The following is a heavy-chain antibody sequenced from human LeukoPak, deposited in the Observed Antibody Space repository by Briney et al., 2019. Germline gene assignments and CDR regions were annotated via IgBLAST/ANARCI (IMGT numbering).Heavy chain of an antibody. CDR3: AKADGSYKTLIDY. D-gene: IGHD3-10*01. J-gene: IGHJ4*02. Sequence: GGSLRLSCAASGFTFSICAMNWVRQAPGKGLEWVSGISGSGSSTYYADSVKGRFTISRDSSKDTVYLQMNSLRAEDTAIYYCAKADGSYKTLIDYWGQGTLVTVSS. CDR1: GFTFSICA. CDR2: ISGSGSST. V-gene: IGHV3-23*01.